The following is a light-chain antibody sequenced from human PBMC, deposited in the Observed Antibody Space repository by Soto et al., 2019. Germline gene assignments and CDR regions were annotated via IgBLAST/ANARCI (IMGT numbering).Light chain of an antibody. V-gene: IGKV1-33*01. CDR2: DAC. CDR1: QNINNY. J-gene: IGKJ5*01. CDR3: QQYENLPT. Sequence: TQSPSSLSASVGDRVTITCQPSQNINNYLNWYQQKPGRAPKLLIYDACNLEAGVPSRFRGSGSGTDFTFTISRLQPEDIATYYCQQYENLPTFGQGTRLEIK.